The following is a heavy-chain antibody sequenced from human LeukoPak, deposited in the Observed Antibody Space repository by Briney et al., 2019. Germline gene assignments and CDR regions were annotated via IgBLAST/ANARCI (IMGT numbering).Heavy chain of an antibody. J-gene: IGHJ4*02. V-gene: IGHV4-59*01. CDR1: GGSISRFY. Sequence: SETLSLTCTVSGGSISRFYWGWIRQPPGKGLEYIGYIYNSGSTNYNPSLKSRVTISVDTSKKQFSLQLNSVTAADTAVYYCARVRSDTTLDGDYFDDWGQGTLVIVSS. CDR2: IYNSGST. D-gene: IGHD3/OR15-3a*01. CDR3: ARVRSDTTLDGDYFDD.